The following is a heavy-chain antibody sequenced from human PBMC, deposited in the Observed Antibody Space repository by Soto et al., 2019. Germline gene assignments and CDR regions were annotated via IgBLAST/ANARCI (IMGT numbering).Heavy chain of an antibody. D-gene: IGHD3-22*01. V-gene: IGHV3-21*01. CDR3: ARATKIDSAASLNFYYFGMDV. CDR2: ISSRSDSV. Sequence: GGSLRLCCVASGFTFSSYTMNWVRQAPGKGLQWISSISSRSDSVHSANSVRGRFTVSTDNAQNALFLQMHSLGVDDTAVYYCARATKIDSAASLNFYYFGMDVWGQGTQVTVSS. CDR1: GFTFSSYT. J-gene: IGHJ6*02.